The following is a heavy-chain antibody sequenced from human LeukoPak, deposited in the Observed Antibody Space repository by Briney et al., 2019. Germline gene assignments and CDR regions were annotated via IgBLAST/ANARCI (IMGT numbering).Heavy chain of an antibody. J-gene: IGHJ6*03. CDR3: ARGAVIAADTYYYYMDV. D-gene: IGHD6-13*01. V-gene: IGHV1-69*05. CDR2: IIPIFGTA. Sequence: ASVKVSCKASGGTFSSYAISWVRQAPGQGLEWMGGIIPIFGTANYAQKFQGRVTITTDESTSTAYMELSSLRSEDTAVYSCARGAVIAADTYYYYMDVWGKGTTVTVSS. CDR1: GGTFSSYA.